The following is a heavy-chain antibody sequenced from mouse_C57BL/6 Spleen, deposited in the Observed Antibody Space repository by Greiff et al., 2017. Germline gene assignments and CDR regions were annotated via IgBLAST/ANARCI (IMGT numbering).Heavy chain of an antibody. J-gene: IGHJ2*01. D-gene: IGHD2-3*01. Sequence: ESGPGLVKPSQSLSLTCSVTGYSITSGYYWNWIRQFPGNKLEWMGYISYDGSNNYNPSLKNRISITRDTSKNQFFLKLNSVTTEDTATXYCARDGDGYFDYWGQGTTLTVSS. CDR2: ISYDGSN. V-gene: IGHV3-6*01. CDR3: ARDGDGYFDY. CDR1: GYSITSGYY.